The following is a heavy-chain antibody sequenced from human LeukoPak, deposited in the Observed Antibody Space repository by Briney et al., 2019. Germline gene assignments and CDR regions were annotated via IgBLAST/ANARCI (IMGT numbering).Heavy chain of an antibody. CDR3: ARAAIAATYTWFDP. CDR1: GYTFTGYY. J-gene: IGHJ5*02. CDR2: INPYSGGI. V-gene: IGHV1-2*02. Sequence: ASVKVSCKASGYTFTGYYMHWMRQAPGQGLEWMGWINPYSGGIDYAQKFQGRVTMTRDTSISTAYMELSRLTSDDTALYYCARAAIAATYTWFDPWGQGTLVTVSS. D-gene: IGHD6-13*01.